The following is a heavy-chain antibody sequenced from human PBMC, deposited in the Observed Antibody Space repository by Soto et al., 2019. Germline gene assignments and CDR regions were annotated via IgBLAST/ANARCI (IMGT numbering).Heavy chain of an antibody. J-gene: IGHJ5*02. CDR3: TRDPPTINKLIGVWFDP. CDR2: IKPISDIT. D-gene: IGHD4-4*01. CDR1: GDTFGRFT. V-gene: IGHV1-69*01. Sequence: QIRLVQSGAEVQKPGASVRVSCKASGDTFGRFTINWVRQAPGQRLEWMGGIKPISDITNYAKRFQGRVTFTADASTSTVHLELSSLRSEDTAMYYCTRDPPTINKLIGVWFDPWGQRTLVTLSS.